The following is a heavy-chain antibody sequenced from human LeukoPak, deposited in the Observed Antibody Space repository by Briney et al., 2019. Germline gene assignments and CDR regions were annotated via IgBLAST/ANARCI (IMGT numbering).Heavy chain of an antibody. J-gene: IGHJ3*02. Sequence: SETLSLTCTVSGGSISSSSYYWDWIRQPPGKGLEGIGSIYYSGSTYYNPSLKSRVTISVDTSKNQFSLKLSSVTAADTAVYYCASPEVGASYDAFDIWGQGTMVTVSS. CDR1: GGSISSSSYY. V-gene: IGHV4-39*01. D-gene: IGHD1-26*01. CDR2: IYYSGST. CDR3: ASPEVGASYDAFDI.